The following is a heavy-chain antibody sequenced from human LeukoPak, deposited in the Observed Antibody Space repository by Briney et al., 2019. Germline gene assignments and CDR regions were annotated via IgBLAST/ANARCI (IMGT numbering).Heavy chain of an antibody. CDR2: ISSSSSTI. CDR1: GFTFSSYS. J-gene: IGHJ4*02. V-gene: IGHV3-48*04. CDR3: ARVTVLMVYASFDY. D-gene: IGHD2-8*01. Sequence: PGGSLRLSCAASGFTFSSYSMNWVRQAPGKGLEWVSYISSSSSTIYYADSVKGRFTISRDNAKNSLYLQMNSLRAEDTAVYYCARVTVLMVYASFDYWGQGTLVTVSS.